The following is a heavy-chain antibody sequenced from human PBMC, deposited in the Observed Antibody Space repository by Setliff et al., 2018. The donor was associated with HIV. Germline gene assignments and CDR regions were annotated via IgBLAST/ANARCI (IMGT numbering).Heavy chain of an antibody. D-gene: IGHD2-2*01. J-gene: IGHJ4*02. Sequence: GGSLRLSCAASGFTFNTFAMQWVRQAPGKGLEWVALISYDGTDKCYAHSVKGRFTISRDNSRSTLQLQMNSLRPEDTAVYYCTKDQGYCASPTCYGGADYWGQGMLVTVSS. CDR3: TKDQGYCASPTCYGGADY. CDR2: ISYDGTDK. CDR1: GFTFNTFA. V-gene: IGHV3-30*04.